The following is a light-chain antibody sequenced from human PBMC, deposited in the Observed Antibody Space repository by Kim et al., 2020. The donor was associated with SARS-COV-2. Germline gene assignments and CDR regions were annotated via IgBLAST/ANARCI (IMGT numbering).Light chain of an antibody. V-gene: IGLV2-14*03. CDR3: SSYTSSTSVV. Sequence: QSALTQPASVSGSPGQSITISCTGTSSDVGGYKYVSWYQQHPGKAPKLMIYDVSNRPSGVSNRFSGSESGNTASLTISGLQAEDEADYYCSSYTSSTSVVFGGGTQLTVL. CDR1: SSDVGGYKY. CDR2: DVS. J-gene: IGLJ2*01.